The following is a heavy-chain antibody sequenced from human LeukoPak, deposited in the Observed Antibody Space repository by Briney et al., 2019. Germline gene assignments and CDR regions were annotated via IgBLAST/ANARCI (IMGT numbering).Heavy chain of an antibody. J-gene: IGHJ4*02. CDR3: AKDSYSSSWYYFDY. V-gene: IGHV3-21*01. D-gene: IGHD6-13*01. Sequence: PGGSLRLSCTASGFTFSTYNMNWVRQAPGKGLEWVSSISDSSTYIYYADSVQGRFTISRDNSKNTLYLQMNSLRAEDTAVYYCAKDSYSSSWYYFDYWGQGTLVTVSS. CDR1: GFTFSTYN. CDR2: ISDSSTYI.